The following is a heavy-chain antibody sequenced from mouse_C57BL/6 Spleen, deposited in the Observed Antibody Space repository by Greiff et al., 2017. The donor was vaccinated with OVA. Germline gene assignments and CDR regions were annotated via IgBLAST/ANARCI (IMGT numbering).Heavy chain of an antibody. J-gene: IGHJ4*01. V-gene: IGHV1-54*01. D-gene: IGHD1-1*01. Sequence: VQLQQSGAELVRPGTSVKVSCKASGYAFTNYLIEWVKQRPGQGLEWIGVINPGSGGTNYNEKFKGKATLTADKSSSTAYMQLSSLTSEDSAVYFCARRELRHAMDYWGQGTSVTVSS. CDR3: ARRELRHAMDY. CDR1: GYAFTNYL. CDR2: INPGSGGT.